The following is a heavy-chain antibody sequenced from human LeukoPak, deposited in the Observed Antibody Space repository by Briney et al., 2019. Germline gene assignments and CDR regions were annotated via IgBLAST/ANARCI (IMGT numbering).Heavy chain of an antibody. CDR3: ASKIVVVPAAANWFDP. Sequence: ASETLSLTCAVYGGSFSGYYWSWIRQPPGKGLEWIGEINHSGSTNYNPSLKSRVTISVDTSKNQFSLKLSSVTAADTAVYYCASKIVVVPAAANWFDPWGRGTLVTVSS. V-gene: IGHV4-34*01. CDR2: INHSGST. D-gene: IGHD2-2*01. J-gene: IGHJ5*02. CDR1: GGSFSGYY.